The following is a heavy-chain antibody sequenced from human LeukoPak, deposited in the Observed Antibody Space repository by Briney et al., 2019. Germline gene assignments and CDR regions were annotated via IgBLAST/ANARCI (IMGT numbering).Heavy chain of an antibody. CDR2: IYYSGTT. V-gene: IGHV4-30-4*08. J-gene: IGHJ4*02. D-gene: IGHD4-23*01. Sequence: PSETLSLTCTVSGGSISSGDYYWTWVRQPPGKGLEWIGFIYYSGTTYYNPSLKSRVTISIDTSKNQFSLKLSSVTAADTAVYYCARVAYGGNGNFDYWGQGTLVTVSS. CDR3: ARVAYGGNGNFDY. CDR1: GGSISSGDYY.